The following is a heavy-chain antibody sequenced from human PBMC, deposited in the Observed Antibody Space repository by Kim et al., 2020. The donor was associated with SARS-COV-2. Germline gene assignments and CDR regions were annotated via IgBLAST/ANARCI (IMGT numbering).Heavy chain of an antibody. D-gene: IGHD1-1*01. CDR2: VNQDGTDK. V-gene: IGHV3-7*03. Sequence: GGSLRLSCAASEFTFSNYWMRWVRQAPGKGLECVATVNQDGTDKYYVDSVKGRFTISRDNPKNSLFLQMNSLRVDDTAVYYCATLTRGSGVDVWGRGTTVTVSS. J-gene: IGHJ6*02. CDR1: EFTFSNYW. CDR3: ATLTRGSGVDV.